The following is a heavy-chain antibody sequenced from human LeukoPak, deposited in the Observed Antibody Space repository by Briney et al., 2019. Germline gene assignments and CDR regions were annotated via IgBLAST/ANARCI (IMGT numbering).Heavy chain of an antibody. CDR3: ARSQTSMVRGVINFGY. D-gene: IGHD3-10*01. Sequence: SETPSLTCTVSSGSISSYYWSWIRQPPGRRLEWIGYISYSGNTNYNPSLKSRVTISVDTSKNQFSLKLSSVTAADTAVYYCARSQTSMVRGVINFGYWGQGTLVTVSS. CDR1: SGSISSYY. V-gene: IGHV4-59*08. CDR2: ISYSGNT. J-gene: IGHJ4*02.